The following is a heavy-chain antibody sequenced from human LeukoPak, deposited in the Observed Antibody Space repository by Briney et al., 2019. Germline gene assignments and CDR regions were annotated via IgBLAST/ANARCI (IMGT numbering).Heavy chain of an antibody. CDR2: INPNSGGT. J-gene: IGHJ4*02. CDR1: GYTFTGYY. CDR3: ARDYTKLTGDDY. V-gene: IGHV1-2*04. D-gene: IGHD7-27*01. Sequence: EASVKVSCKASGYTFTGYYMHWVRQAPGQGLEWMGWINPNSGGTNYAQKFQGWVTMTRDTSISTAYMELSRLRSDDTAVYYCARDYTKLTGDDYWGQGTLVTVSS.